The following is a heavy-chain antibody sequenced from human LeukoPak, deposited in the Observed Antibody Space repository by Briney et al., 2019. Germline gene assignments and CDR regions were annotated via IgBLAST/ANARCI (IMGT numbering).Heavy chain of an antibody. CDR2: LYHSGST. CDR1: GYSISSGYY. Sequence: PSETLSLTCTVSGYSISSGYYWGWIRQPPGKGLEWIGSLYHSGSTNYNPSLKSRVTISVDTSKNQFSLKMSSVTAADTAVYYCARALLWFGDFDYWGLGTLVTVSS. CDR3: ARALLWFGDFDY. V-gene: IGHV4-38-2*02. D-gene: IGHD3-10*01. J-gene: IGHJ4*02.